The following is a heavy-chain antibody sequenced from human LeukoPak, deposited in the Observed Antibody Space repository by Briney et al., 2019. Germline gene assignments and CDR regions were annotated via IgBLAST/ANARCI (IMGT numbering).Heavy chain of an antibody. CDR2: INPNSGGT. CDR1: GYTFTGYY. CDR3: VKEMATNFDY. J-gene: IGHJ4*02. D-gene: IGHD5-24*01. V-gene: IGHV1-2*02. Sequence: ASVKVSCKASGYTFTGYYMHWLRPAPGQGLEWMGWINPNSGGTNYAQKFQGRVTMTRDTSISTAYMELSRLRSDDTAVYYCVKEMATNFDYWGQGTLVTVSS.